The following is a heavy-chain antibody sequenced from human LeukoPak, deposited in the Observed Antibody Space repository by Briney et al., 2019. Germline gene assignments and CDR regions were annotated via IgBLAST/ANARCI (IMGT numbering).Heavy chain of an antibody. D-gene: IGHD1-1*01. CDR2: IYYSGST. CDR3: VIFTRMGYFDY. V-gene: IGHV4-39*07. J-gene: IGHJ4*02. Sequence: SETLSLTCTVSGGSISSSSYYWGWIRQPPGKGLEWIGSIYYSGSTYYNPSLKSRVTISVDTSKNQFSLKLSSVTAADTAVYYCVIFTRMGYFDYWGQGTLVTVSS. CDR1: GGSISSSSYY.